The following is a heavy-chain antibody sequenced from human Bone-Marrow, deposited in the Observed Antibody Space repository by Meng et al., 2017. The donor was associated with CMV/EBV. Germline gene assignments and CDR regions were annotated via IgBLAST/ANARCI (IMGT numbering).Heavy chain of an antibody. CDR2: IIPILGIA. D-gene: IGHD3-10*01. J-gene: IGHJ6*02. CDR3: ARDWPAREFGRGGMDV. V-gene: IGHV1-69*04. CDR1: GGTFSSYT. Sequence: KGSCKASGGTFSSYTISWVRQAPGQGLEWMGRIIPILGIANYAQKFQGRVTITADKSTSTAYMELSSLRSEDTAVYYCARDWPAREFGRGGMDVWGQGTTFTVSS.